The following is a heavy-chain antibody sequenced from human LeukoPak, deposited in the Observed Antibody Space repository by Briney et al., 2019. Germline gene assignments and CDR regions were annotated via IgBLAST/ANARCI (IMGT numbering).Heavy chain of an antibody. Sequence: GGSLRLSCAASGFTFSSYWMSWVRQAPGKVLEWVANIKQDESEKYYVDSVKGRFTISRDNAKNSLYLQMNSLRAEDTAVYYCARVEDYDILTGFDYWGQGTLVTVSS. CDR3: ARVEDYDILTGFDY. CDR2: IKQDESEK. D-gene: IGHD3-9*01. V-gene: IGHV3-7*01. J-gene: IGHJ4*02. CDR1: GFTFSSYW.